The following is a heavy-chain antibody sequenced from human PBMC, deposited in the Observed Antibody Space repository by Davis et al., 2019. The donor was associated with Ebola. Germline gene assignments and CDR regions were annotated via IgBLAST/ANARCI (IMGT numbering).Heavy chain of an antibody. D-gene: IGHD3-22*01. CDR2: IIPMFNTP. CDR3: ARGGITMTVVPRDYYYGWDV. Sequence: AASVKVSCKISGGGGTFSSYAISWVRQAPGQGPEWMGGIIPMFNTPKYAQKFQGRLTLSADESTSTVYMELSSLGSDDTAMYYCARGGITMTVVPRDYYYGWDVWGQGTTVTVSS. V-gene: IGHV1-69*13. J-gene: IGHJ6*02. CDR1: GGGGTFSSYA.